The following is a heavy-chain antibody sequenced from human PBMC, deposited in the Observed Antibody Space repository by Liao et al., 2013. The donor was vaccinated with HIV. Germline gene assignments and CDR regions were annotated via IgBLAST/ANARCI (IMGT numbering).Heavy chain of an antibody. J-gene: IGHJ4*01. V-gene: IGHV4-61*02. Sequence: QVQLQQSGSGLVKPSQTLSLTCTVSGGSITSGRYYWSWIRQPAGKGLEWIGRIFTNGTTNYNPSLKSRVTLSVDTSKNQFSLKLTSVTATDTAVYYCATGGAPSYYW. CDR2: IFTNGTT. CDR1: GGSITSGRYY. D-gene: IGHD3-10*01. CDR3: ATGGAPSYY.